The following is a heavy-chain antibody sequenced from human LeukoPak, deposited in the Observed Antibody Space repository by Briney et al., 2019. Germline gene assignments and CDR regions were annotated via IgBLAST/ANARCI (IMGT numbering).Heavy chain of an antibody. CDR3: ARKGDIAVAGKDYYYGMDV. V-gene: IGHV3-30-3*01. Sequence: GRSLRLSCAASGFTFSSYAMHWVRQAPGKGLEWVAVISYDGSNKYYADSVKGRFTISRDNSKNTLYLQMNSLRAEDTAVYYCARKGDIAVAGKDYYYGMDVWGQGTTVTVSS. CDR1: GFTFSSYA. CDR2: ISYDGSNK. D-gene: IGHD6-19*01. J-gene: IGHJ6*02.